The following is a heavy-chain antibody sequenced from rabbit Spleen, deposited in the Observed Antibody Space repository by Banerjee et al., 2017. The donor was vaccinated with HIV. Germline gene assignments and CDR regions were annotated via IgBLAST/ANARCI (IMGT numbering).Heavy chain of an antibody. CDR1: GFSFSSVHW. V-gene: IGHV1S40*01. CDR2: IYAGSTGTI. Sequence: QSLEESGGDLVKPGASLTLTCTASGFSFSSVHWIYWVRQAPGKGLEWIGTIYAGSTGTIDYASWAKGRFTISRTSSTTVTLQMTSLTAADTATYFCARDLASVVGWNFNLWGQGTLVTVS. J-gene: IGHJ4*01. CDR3: ARDLASVVGWNFNL. D-gene: IGHD3-1*01.